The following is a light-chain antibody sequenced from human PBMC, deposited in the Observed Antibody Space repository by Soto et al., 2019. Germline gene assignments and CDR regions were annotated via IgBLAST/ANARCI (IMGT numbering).Light chain of an antibody. J-gene: IGKJ1*01. Sequence: EVVITQSPATLSVSPGDRATLSCSASQSVTSNYVAWYQQKPGQAPRLLLFGASIRDTGIPDRFSGSGSGTDFTLTISRLEPEDSAVYYCQQYGSSPTWTFGQGTKVDIK. CDR1: QSVTSNY. V-gene: IGKV3-20*01. CDR3: QQYGSSPTWT. CDR2: GAS.